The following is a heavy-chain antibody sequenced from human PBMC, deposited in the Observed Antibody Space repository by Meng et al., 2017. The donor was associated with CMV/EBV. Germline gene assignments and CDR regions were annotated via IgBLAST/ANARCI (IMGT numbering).Heavy chain of an antibody. Sequence: GESLKISCAASGFTFSSYAMHWVRQAPGKGLEWVAFIRYDGSNKYYADSVKGRFTISRDNSKNTPYLQMNSLRAEDTAVYYCANRWFSYDSSGYPLPYYYYGMDVWGQGTTVTVSS. J-gene: IGHJ6*02. V-gene: IGHV3-30*02. D-gene: IGHD3-22*01. CDR1: GFTFSSYA. CDR2: IRYDGSNK. CDR3: ANRWFSYDSSGYPLPYYYYGMDV.